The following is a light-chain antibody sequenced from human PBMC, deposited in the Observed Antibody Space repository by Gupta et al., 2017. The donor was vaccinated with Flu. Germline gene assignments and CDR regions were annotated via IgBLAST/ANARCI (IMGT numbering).Light chain of an antibody. CDR3: QQDNNPTLT. Sequence: DIQMTQSPSSLSTSVGDRVTITCQASQDISNYLNWYQQKPGKAPKLLIYDASNLETGVPSRFSGSGSGTDFTLSISRLQPEDVATYYCQQDNNPTLTFGPGTKVEIK. CDR2: DAS. J-gene: IGKJ1*01. V-gene: IGKV1-33*01. CDR1: QDISNY.